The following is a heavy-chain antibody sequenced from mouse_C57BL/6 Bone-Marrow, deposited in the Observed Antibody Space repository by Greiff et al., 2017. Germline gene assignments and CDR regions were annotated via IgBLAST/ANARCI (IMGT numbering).Heavy chain of an antibody. Sequence: QVQLKQSGAELVRPGTSVKMSCKASGYTFTNYWIGWAKQRPGHGLEWIGDIYPGGGYTNYNEKFKGKATLTADKSSSTAYMQFSRLPSEDSAIYYCARYDGYYVPFANWGQGTLVTVSA. CDR2: IYPGGGYT. D-gene: IGHD2-3*01. CDR3: ARYDGYYVPFAN. V-gene: IGHV1-63*01. CDR1: GYTFTNYW. J-gene: IGHJ3*01.